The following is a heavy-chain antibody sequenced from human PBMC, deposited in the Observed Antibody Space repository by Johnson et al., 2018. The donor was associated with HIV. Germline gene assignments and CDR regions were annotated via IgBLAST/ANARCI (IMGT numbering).Heavy chain of an antibody. CDR3: VRESIIWGETRLLEGAFDI. V-gene: IGHV3-11*06. D-gene: IGHD3-16*01. CDR1: GFTFSDYY. CDR2: SIGTAGDT. Sequence: QVQLVESGGGLVQPGGSLRLSCAASGFTFSDYYMSWIRQAPWKGLERVSSIGTAGDTYYPGSVKGRFTISRDNVYNTLNLQMNSLRAEDTAVYYCVRESIIWGETRLLEGAFDIWGQGTMVTVSS. J-gene: IGHJ3*02.